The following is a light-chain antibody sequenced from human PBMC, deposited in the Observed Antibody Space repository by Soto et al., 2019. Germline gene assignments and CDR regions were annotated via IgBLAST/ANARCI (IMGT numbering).Light chain of an antibody. CDR2: ENN. Sequence: QSVLTQPPSVSAAPGQKVTISCSGSSSNIGNNYVSWYQQLPGTAPKLLIYENNKRPSGIPDRFSGSKSGTSATLGITGLQTGDEGDYYCGTWDSSLSVYVFGTGTKLTVL. CDR3: GTWDSSLSVYV. J-gene: IGLJ1*01. V-gene: IGLV1-51*02. CDR1: SSNIGNNY.